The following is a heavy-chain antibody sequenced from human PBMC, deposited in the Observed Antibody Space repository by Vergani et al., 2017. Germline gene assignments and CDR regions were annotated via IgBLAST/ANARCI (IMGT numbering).Heavy chain of an antibody. CDR1: GESFTSYH. D-gene: IGHD4-11*01. CDR3: SRVNTETNGHLYYYYDMDV. J-gene: IGHJ6*02. Sequence: QVQLQQWGGGLLKPSETLSLTCVVNGESFTSYHWTWIRQSPGAGLEWVGDIDHTGRPDYNPSLKSRLTMSIDKSRNQFSLTLNAVTATDTAIYFCSRVNTETNGHLYYYYDMDVWGQGTAVTVS. V-gene: IGHV4-34*01. CDR2: IDHTGRP.